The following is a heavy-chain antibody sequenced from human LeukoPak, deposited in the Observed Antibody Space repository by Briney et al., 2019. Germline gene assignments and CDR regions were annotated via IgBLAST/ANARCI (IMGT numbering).Heavy chain of an antibody. Sequence: SETLSLTCTVSGGSISSSSYYWGWIRQPPGKGLEWIGCIYYSGSTYYNPSLKSRVTISVDTSKNQFSLKLSSVTAADTAVNYCARHGDFWSGLDAFAIWGQGTMVTVSS. CDR2: IYYSGST. CDR3: ARHGDFWSGLDAFAI. J-gene: IGHJ3*02. V-gene: IGHV4-39*01. D-gene: IGHD3-3*01. CDR1: GGSISSSSYY.